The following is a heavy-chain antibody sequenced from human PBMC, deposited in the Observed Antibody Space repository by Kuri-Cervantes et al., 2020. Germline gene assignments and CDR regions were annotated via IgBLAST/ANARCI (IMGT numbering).Heavy chain of an antibody. CDR1: GFTFSSYS. V-gene: IGHV3-21*01. Sequence: GESLKISCAASGFTFSSYSMNWVRQAPGKGLEWVSSISSSSSYIYYADSVKGLFTISRDNAKNSLYLQMNSLRAEDTAVYYCARAGFSSSWSLDYWGQGTLVTVSS. CDR2: ISSSSSYI. CDR3: ARAGFSSSWSLDY. D-gene: IGHD6-13*01. J-gene: IGHJ4*02.